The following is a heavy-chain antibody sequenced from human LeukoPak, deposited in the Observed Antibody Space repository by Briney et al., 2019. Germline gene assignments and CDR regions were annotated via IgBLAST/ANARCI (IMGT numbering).Heavy chain of an antibody. CDR1: GYTFTGYY. J-gene: IGHJ4*02. V-gene: IGHV1-2*02. CDR2: INPNSGGT. Sequence: GASVKVSCKASGYTFTGYYMHWVRQAPGQGLEWMGWINPNSGGTNYAQKFQGRVTMTRDTSISTAYMELSRLRSDDTAVYYCAAAQQYYYGSGVGDYWGQGTLVTVSS. CDR3: AAAQQYYYGSGVGDY. D-gene: IGHD3-10*01.